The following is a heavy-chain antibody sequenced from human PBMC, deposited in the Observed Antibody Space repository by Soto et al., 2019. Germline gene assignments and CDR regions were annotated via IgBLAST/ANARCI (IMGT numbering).Heavy chain of an antibody. CDR1: GFTFSNYG. CDR2: ISYDGSNT. CDR3: AKDLTLFGLDPTFFDY. Sequence: QVQLVESGGGVVQPGRSLRLSCAASGFTFSNYGMHWVRQAPCKGPEWVAVISYDGSNTHYADSVKGRFTISRDDSKNTLYLRMNSLRVEDTAVYYCAKDLTLFGLDPTFFDYWGQGTLVTVSS. J-gene: IGHJ4*02. V-gene: IGHV3-30*18. D-gene: IGHD3-3*01.